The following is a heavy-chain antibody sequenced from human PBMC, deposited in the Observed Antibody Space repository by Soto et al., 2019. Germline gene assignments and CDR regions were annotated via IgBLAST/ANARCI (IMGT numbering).Heavy chain of an antibody. CDR1: GGFLSESY. Sequence: LSLTCAVYGGFLSESYWTWIRQPPGKGLEWIGEINHVAGTNYNPSLKSRVTMSVDTSQNQFSLRLISVTAADTAMYFCVRVRYQLPSSVLWLDPWGQGTPVTVSS. CDR2: INHVAGT. D-gene: IGHD3-16*01. CDR3: VRVRYQLPSSVLWLDP. J-gene: IGHJ5*02. V-gene: IGHV4-34*01.